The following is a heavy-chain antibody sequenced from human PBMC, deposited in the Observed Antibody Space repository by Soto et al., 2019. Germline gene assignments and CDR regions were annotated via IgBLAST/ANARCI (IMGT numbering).Heavy chain of an antibody. D-gene: IGHD1-1*01. Sequence: QVQLVESEGGVVQPRRSLRLSCAASGFTFSNYGMHWVRQAPGKGLEWVTVISYDGNVAYYADSVKGRFTSSRDNSKNTLYLQMNSLRTEDTAVYYCAKEGPITNWYFDYWGQGTLVTVSS. CDR3: AKEGPITNWYFDY. V-gene: IGHV3-30*18. CDR1: GFTFSNYG. J-gene: IGHJ4*02. CDR2: ISYDGNVA.